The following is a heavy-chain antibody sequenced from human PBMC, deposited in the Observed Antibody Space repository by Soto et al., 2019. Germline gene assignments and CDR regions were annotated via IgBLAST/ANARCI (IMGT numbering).Heavy chain of an antibody. CDR1: GYSFTSYW. Sequence: GESLKISCKGSGYSFTSYWIGWVRQMPGKGLKWMGIIYPGDSDTRYSPSFQVQVTISADKSISTAYVQWSSLKASDTAMYYCARPSGDWGPYWYFDLWGRGTLVPVAS. J-gene: IGHJ2*01. CDR3: ARPSGDWGPYWYFDL. D-gene: IGHD7-27*01. CDR2: IYPGDSDT. V-gene: IGHV5-51*01.